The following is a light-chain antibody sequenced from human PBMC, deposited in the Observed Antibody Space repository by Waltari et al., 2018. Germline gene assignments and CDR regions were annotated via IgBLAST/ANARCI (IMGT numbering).Light chain of an antibody. Sequence: DIQMTQSPSTLSASVGDRVTITCRASQSISSWLAWYQQKPGKAPKLLIYDASSLESGVPSRFSGSGSGTEFTLTISSLQPDDFATYYCQQTFSIPRSSFGQGTKLEIK. CDR1: QSISSW. V-gene: IGKV1-5*01. CDR2: DAS. J-gene: IGKJ2*01. CDR3: QQTFSIPRSS.